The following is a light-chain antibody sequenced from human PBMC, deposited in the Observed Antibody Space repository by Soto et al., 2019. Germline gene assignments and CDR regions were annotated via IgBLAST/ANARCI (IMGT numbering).Light chain of an antibody. J-gene: IGLJ1*01. CDR3: CSYAYSATFV. Sequence: QSVLAQPASVSGSPGQSITISCTGSSSDVGRFNFVSWYQQHPGKAPKLLIYEVTKRPSGVSSRFSVSKSGNTASLTISGLQAEDEADYYCCSYAYSATFVFGTGTKVTVL. CDR1: SSDVGRFNF. CDR2: EVT. V-gene: IGLV2-23*02.